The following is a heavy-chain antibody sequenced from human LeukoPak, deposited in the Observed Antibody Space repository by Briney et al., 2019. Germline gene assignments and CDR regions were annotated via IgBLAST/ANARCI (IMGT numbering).Heavy chain of an antibody. CDR2: IYYSGST. Sequence: SSETLFLTCTVSGGSISSGGYYWSWIRQHPGKGLEWIGYIYYSGSTYYNPSLKSRVTISVDTSKNQFSLKLSSVTAADTAVYYCARGGGGGDYNWFDPWGQGTLVTVSS. D-gene: IGHD2-21*02. CDR1: GGSISSGGYY. CDR3: ARGGGGGDYNWFDP. V-gene: IGHV4-31*03. J-gene: IGHJ5*02.